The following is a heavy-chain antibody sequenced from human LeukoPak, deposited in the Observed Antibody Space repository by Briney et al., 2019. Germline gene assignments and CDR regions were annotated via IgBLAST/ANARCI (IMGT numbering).Heavy chain of an antibody. J-gene: IGHJ4*02. V-gene: IGHV4-59*01. Sequence: SETLSLTCTVSGGSISSYYWSWIRQPPGKGLERIGYIYYSGSTNYNPSLKSRVTISVDTSKNQFSLKLSSVAAADTAVYYCASSRGGCSSTSCYDYWGQGTPVTVSS. CDR1: GGSISSYY. D-gene: IGHD2-2*01. CDR3: ASSRGGCSSTSCYDY. CDR2: IYYSGST.